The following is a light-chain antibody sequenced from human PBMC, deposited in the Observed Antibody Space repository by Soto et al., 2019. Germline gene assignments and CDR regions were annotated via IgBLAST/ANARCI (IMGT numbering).Light chain of an antibody. CDR1: QSVSSSY. V-gene: IGKV3D-20*01. CDR2: SAS. J-gene: IGKJ1*01. CDR3: QQDSASPRT. Sequence: EIVLTQSPATLSLSPGERATLSCGASQSVSSSYLAWYQQKPGLAPRLLIHSASSRATGIPDRFSASGTGTDFTLTISRLEPEDFAVYYCQQDSASPRTFGQGTKVDIK.